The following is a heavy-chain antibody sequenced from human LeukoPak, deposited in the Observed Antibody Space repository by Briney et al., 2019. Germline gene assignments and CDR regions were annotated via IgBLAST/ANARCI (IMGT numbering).Heavy chain of an antibody. CDR3: AKDLRKITMVRGVIVYYYYGMDV. J-gene: IGHJ6*02. V-gene: IGHV3-30*18. Sequence: HPGGSLRLSCAASGFTFSSYVMHWVRQAPGKGLEWVAVISYDGSNKYYADSVKGRFTISRDNSKNTLYLQMNSLRAEDTAVYYCAKDLRKITMVRGVIVYYYYGMDVWGQGTTVTVSS. D-gene: IGHD3-10*01. CDR1: GFTFSSYV. CDR2: ISYDGSNK.